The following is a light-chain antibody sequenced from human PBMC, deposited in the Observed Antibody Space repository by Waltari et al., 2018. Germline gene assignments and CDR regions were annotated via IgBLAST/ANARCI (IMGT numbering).Light chain of an antibody. CDR3: QQYDGSILT. Sequence: IVLTQSPDTLPLSPGQRATLSCRASQTINNNFLVWYQQKPGQAPRLLIHGAPSRATGFPDRFSGSGSGTDFTLTISRLEPEDVAVYYCQQYDGSILTFGGGTKVEI. V-gene: IGKV3-20*01. CDR2: GAP. CDR1: QTINNNF. J-gene: IGKJ4*01.